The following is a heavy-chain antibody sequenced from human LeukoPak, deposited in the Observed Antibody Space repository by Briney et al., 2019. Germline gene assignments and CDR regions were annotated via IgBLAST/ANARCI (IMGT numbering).Heavy chain of an antibody. CDR2: ITSSSSYM. J-gene: IGHJ4*02. V-gene: IGHV3-21*01. Sequence: GGSLRLSCAASGFTVSSNYMSWVRQAPGKGLEWVSSITSSSSYMYYAGSLKGRFTISRDNAKNSLYLQMDSLGAEDTAVYYCARDPYSSSYFDFWGQGTLVTVSS. D-gene: IGHD6-6*01. CDR1: GFTVSSNY. CDR3: ARDPYSSSYFDF.